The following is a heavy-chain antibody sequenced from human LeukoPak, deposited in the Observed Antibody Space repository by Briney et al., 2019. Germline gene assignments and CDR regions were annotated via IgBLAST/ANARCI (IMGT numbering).Heavy chain of an antibody. CDR3: ASQAPWNYGTFDI. V-gene: IGHV1-69*05. D-gene: IGHD1-7*01. CDR2: IIPIFGTA. CDR1: GGTFSSYA. Sequence: GASVKVSCKASGGTFSSYAISWVRQAPGQGPEWMGGIIPIFGTANYAQKFQGRVTITTDESTSTAYMELSSLRSEDTAVYYCASQAPWNYGTFDIWGQGTMVTVSS. J-gene: IGHJ3*02.